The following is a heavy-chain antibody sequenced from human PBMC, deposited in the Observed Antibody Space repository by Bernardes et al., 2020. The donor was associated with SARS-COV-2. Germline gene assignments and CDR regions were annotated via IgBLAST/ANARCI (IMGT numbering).Heavy chain of an antibody. J-gene: IGHJ6*02. Sequence: VGSLIRSCAASGFTFNNFGMHWVRQAPGKGLEWVAVISYDGSLKYYTDSLEGRFTISKDNSKNTVYLQMNNLRTEDTAIYYCAKVQAIFWIRPYNSGLDVWGQGTTVTVSS. CDR1: GFTFNNFG. CDR3: AKVQAIFWIRPYNSGLDV. D-gene: IGHD3-3*01. CDR2: ISYDGSLK. V-gene: IGHV3-30*18.